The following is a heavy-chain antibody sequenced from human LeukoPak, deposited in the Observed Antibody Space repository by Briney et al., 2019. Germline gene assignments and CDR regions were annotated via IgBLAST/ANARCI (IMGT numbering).Heavy chain of an antibody. CDR3: ASMGYFDWSSPFDY. V-gene: IGHV4-34*01. CDR1: GGSFSGYY. J-gene: IGHJ4*02. D-gene: IGHD3-9*01. CDR2: INHSGST. Sequence: PSETLSLTCAVYGGSFSGYYWSWIRQPPGKGLEWLGEINHSGSTNYNPSLKSRVTISVDTSKNQFSLKLSSVTAADTVVYYCASMGYFDWSSPFDYWGQGTLVTVSS.